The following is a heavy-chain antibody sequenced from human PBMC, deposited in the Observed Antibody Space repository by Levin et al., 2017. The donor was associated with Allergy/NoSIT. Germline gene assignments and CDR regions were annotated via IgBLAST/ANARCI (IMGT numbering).Heavy chain of an antibody. V-gene: IGHV3-30-3*01. CDR3: ATALYACGGDCYSDRGAFDY. CDR1: GFTFSSYA. D-gene: IGHD2-21*02. J-gene: IGHJ4*02. CDR2: ISYDGSNK. Sequence: GGSLRLSCAASGFTFSSYAMHWVRQAPGKGLEWVAVISYDGSNKYYADSVKGRFTISRDNSKNTLYLQMNSLRAEDTAVYYCATALYACGGDCYSDRGAFDYWGQGTLVTVSS.